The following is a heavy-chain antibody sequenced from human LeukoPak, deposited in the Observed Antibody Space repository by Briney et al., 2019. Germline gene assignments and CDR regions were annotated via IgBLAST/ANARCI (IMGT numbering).Heavy chain of an antibody. CDR2: INPSDGST. Sequence: GASVKVSCKASGYTFTIFHIHWVRQAPGQGLEWMGMINPSDGSTSYAQKFQGRVTMTSDTSTSTVAMDLSSLRSDDTAVYYCARDIGQQREFGMDVWGQGTTVTVSS. D-gene: IGHD6-13*01. V-gene: IGHV1-46*01. CDR3: ARDIGQQREFGMDV. CDR1: GYTFTIFH. J-gene: IGHJ6*02.